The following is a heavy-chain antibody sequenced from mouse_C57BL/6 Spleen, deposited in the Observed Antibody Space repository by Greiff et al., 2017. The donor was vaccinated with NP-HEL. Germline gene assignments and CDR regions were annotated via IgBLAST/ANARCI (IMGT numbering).Heavy chain of an antibody. CDR1: GYTFTSYW. D-gene: IGHD2-1*01. Sequence: QVHVKQPGTELVKPGASVKLSCKASGYTFTSYWMHWVKQRPGQGLEWIGNINPSNGGTNYNEKFKSKATLTVDKSSSTAYMQLSSLTSEDSAVYYCARCVYGNYSYYFDYWGQGTTLTVSS. CDR3: ARCVYGNYSYYFDY. CDR2: INPSNGGT. V-gene: IGHV1-53*01. J-gene: IGHJ2*01.